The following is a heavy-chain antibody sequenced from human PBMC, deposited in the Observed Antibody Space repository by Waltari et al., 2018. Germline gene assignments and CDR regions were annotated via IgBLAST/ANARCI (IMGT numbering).Heavy chain of an antibody. CDR3: IRDYGSPY. D-gene: IGHD6-19*01. V-gene: IGHV3-7*03. CDR2: INKDGTET. Sequence: AQQVESGGDLVQPGGSLSLSCVVSGFPLSTYWMSWVRQAPGKGLEWVANINKDGTETYYVDSVRGRFTISKDDAKNSVYLQMNSLKVEDTAVYYCIRDYGSPYWGQGTLVTVSS. J-gene: IGHJ4*02. CDR1: GFPLSTYW.